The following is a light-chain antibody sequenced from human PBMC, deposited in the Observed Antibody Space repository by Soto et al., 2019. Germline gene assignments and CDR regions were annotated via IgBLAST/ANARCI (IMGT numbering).Light chain of an antibody. CDR2: HNN. V-gene: IGLV1-51*01. CDR1: SSNIGNNY. J-gene: IGLJ2*01. CDR3: GTWDSSLNAVV. Sequence: QSVLTQPPSVSAAPGQKVTISCSGSSSNIGNNYASWYQHLPGTAPKLLIYHNNKRPSGIPDRFSDSKSGTSATLVITGPQTGDEADYYCGTWDSSLNAVVFGGGPKLTVL.